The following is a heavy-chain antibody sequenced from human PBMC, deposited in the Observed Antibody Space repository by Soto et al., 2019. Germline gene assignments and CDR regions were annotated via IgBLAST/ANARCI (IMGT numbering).Heavy chain of an antibody. Sequence: EVQLVESGGGLVQPGGSLRLSCAASGFTFSSYWMSWVRQAPGRGLEWMGNIKQDGTEKDYVDSVKGRFTISRDNARNSVFLQMDSLRADDTAVYYCAPILTRAFETWGQGTMVTVSS. CDR1: GFTFSSYW. CDR3: APILTRAFET. CDR2: IKQDGTEK. D-gene: IGHD2-15*01. V-gene: IGHV3-7*01. J-gene: IGHJ3*02.